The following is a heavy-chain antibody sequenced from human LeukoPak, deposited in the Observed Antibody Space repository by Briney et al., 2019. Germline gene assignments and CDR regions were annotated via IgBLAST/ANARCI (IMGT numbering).Heavy chain of an antibody. CDR3: GRGQLRGYSYNSLYYYYIDV. D-gene: IGHD5-18*01. J-gene: IGHJ6*03. CDR1: GGTFTNYA. V-gene: IGHV1-69*13. Sequence: ASVKVSCKASGGTFTNYAVSWVRQAPGQGLEWLGGIIPVFGTTNFAQKFQDRVTLTADESSTTAFMELRSLRSEDTALYFCGRGQLRGYSYNSLYYYYIDVWGNGTTVTISS. CDR2: IIPVFGTT.